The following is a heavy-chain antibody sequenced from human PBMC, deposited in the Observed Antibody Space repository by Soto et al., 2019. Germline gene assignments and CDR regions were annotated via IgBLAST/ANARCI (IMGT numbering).Heavy chain of an antibody. CDR2: IDYSGNI. CDR1: GGSITSSGSA. J-gene: IGHJ4*02. D-gene: IGHD1-1*01. V-gene: IGHV4-39*01. Sequence: QLQLQESGPGLVKPSETLSLTCNASGGSITSSGSAWGWIRPSPGKGLEWIGTIDYSGNIYYIPSLKSRITISVDTSKNQISLKLSSVTAADTAVYYCARHIHNQGFEYYFDSWGQGTLVTVSS. CDR3: ARHIHNQGFEYYFDS.